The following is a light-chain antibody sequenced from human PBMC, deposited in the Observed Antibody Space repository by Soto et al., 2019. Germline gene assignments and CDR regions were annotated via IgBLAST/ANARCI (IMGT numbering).Light chain of an antibody. Sequence: QSALTQSASVSGSPGQSITISCTGTSSDIGGYNFVSWYRQHPGKAPKLLIYAVTNRPSGIPDRFSGSKSGNTASLTISGLQAEDEADYYCTSYTTSSTLVFGGGTKVTVL. CDR3: TSYTTSSTLV. CDR2: AVT. J-gene: IGLJ2*01. CDR1: SSDIGGYNF. V-gene: IGLV2-14*01.